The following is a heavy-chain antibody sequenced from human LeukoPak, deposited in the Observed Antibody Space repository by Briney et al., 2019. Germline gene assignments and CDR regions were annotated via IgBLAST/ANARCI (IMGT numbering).Heavy chain of an antibody. CDR1: GFTVSNDY. CDR3: ARATD. D-gene: IGHD5-12*01. J-gene: IGHJ3*01. V-gene: IGHV3-66*01. Sequence: GGSLRLSCAASGFTVSNDYMSWVRRVPGKGLEWVSVIFSGGTTYYADSVKGRFTISRDNSKNTLYLQMDSLRAEDTAVYYCARATDWGQGTMVTVSS. CDR2: IFSGGTT.